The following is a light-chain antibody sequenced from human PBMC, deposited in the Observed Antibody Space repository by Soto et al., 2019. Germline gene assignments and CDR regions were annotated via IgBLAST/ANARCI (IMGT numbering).Light chain of an antibody. J-gene: IGKJ3*01. V-gene: IGKV1-39*01. CDR2: AAS. CDR3: QQSYSTPRS. Sequence: DIQMTQSPSSLSASVGDRVTITCRASQSISSYLNLYQQKPGKAPKLLIYAASSLQSGVPSRFSGSGSGTDFTPTISSLQPEDFATYYCQQSYSTPRSFGPGTKVDIK. CDR1: QSISSY.